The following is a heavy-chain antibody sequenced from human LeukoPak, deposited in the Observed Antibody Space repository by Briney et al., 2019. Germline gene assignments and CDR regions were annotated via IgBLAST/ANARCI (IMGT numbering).Heavy chain of an antibody. CDR1: GYTFTSYD. D-gene: IGHD3-22*01. J-gene: IGHJ3*02. Sequence: ASVKVSCKASGYTFTSYDINWVRQATGQGLEWMGWMNPNCGNTGYAQKFQGRVTMTRNTSISTAYMELSSLRSEDTAVYYCARYYDSKDAFDIWGQGTMVTVSS. CDR2: MNPNCGNT. V-gene: IGHV1-8*01. CDR3: ARYYDSKDAFDI.